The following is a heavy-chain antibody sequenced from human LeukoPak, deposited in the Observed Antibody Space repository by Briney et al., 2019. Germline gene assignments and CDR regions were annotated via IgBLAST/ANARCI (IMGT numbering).Heavy chain of an antibody. Sequence: GGSLRLSCAASGFIFSTAWVGWVCQAPGKGLEWVGRIKSRTDGETTEYAAPVQGRFTISRDDSRNTLYLQMNSLKTDDTAVYYCAVGPGWGRIVLDYWGQGTLVTVSS. CDR3: AVGPGWGRIVLDY. J-gene: IGHJ4*02. CDR2: IKSRTDGETT. CDR1: GFIFSTAW. D-gene: IGHD7-27*01. V-gene: IGHV3-15*01.